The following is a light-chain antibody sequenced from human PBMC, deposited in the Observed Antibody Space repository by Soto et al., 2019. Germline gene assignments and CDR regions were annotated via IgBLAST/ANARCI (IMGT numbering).Light chain of an antibody. CDR2: DVT. V-gene: IGLV2-11*01. Sequence: QSALTQPRSVSGSPGQSVTISCTGTSSDVGGYNYVSWYQQHPAKAPKLMIYDVTKRPSGVPDRFSGSKSGNTASLTISGLQAEDEADYYCCSYAGSHTWVFGGGTKLTVL. J-gene: IGLJ3*02. CDR1: SSDVGGYNY. CDR3: CSYAGSHTWV.